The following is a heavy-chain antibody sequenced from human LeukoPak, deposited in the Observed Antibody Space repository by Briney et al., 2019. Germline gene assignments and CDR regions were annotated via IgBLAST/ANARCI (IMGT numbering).Heavy chain of an antibody. CDR3: AKGPLRGTAAAIDY. D-gene: IGHD2-2*01. V-gene: IGHV3-30*18. J-gene: IGHJ4*02. Sequence: GGSLRLSCAASGFTFNNYGMHWVRQAPGKGLEWVAVISYDGRNIHYPDSVEGRFTISRDISTDTLWLQMDSLRTEDTAVYYCAKGPLRGTAAAIDYWGQGTLVTASS. CDR2: ISYDGRNI. CDR1: GFTFNNYG.